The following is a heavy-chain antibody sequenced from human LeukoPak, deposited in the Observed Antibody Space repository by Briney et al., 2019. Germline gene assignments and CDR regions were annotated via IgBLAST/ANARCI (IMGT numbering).Heavy chain of an antibody. D-gene: IGHD4-23*01. Sequence: GESLKISCKSSGYSFTNYWIVWVRQMPGKGLEWMGIIYPGDSDTRMSPSFQGQVSMSADRSISTAYLQWSSLKTSDTAIYYCARLRGGNALRAFDIWGQGTLVTVSS. CDR2: IYPGDSDT. CDR3: ARLRGGNALRAFDI. CDR1: GYSFTNYW. V-gene: IGHV5-51*01. J-gene: IGHJ3*02.